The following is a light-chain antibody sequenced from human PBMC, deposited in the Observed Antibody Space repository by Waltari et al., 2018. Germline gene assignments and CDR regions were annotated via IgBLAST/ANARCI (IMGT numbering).Light chain of an antibody. V-gene: IGKV3-20*01. J-gene: IGKJ1*01. Sequence: EIVLTQFPGTLSLSPGARATLSCRASQRVCSGVVAWFQQKPGQAPRLLIYGASRRARGIPDRFRGSGSGTDCTLTISRVDPEDFALYFCQQYGSSPRTFGQGTKVEI. CDR2: GAS. CDR3: QQYGSSPRT. CDR1: QRVCSGV.